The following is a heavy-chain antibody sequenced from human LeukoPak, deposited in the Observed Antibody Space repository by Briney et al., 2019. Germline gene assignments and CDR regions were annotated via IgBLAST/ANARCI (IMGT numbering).Heavy chain of an antibody. V-gene: IGHV3-48*03. CDR2: ISSSGSTI. J-gene: IGHJ4*02. Sequence: GGSLRLSCAASGFTFSSYAMNWVRQAPGKGLEWVSYISSSGSTIYYADSVKGRFTISRDNAKNSLYLQMNSLRAEDTAVYYCASDVWFGELFDYWGQGTLVTVSS. CDR3: ASDVWFGELFDY. D-gene: IGHD3-10*01. CDR1: GFTFSSYA.